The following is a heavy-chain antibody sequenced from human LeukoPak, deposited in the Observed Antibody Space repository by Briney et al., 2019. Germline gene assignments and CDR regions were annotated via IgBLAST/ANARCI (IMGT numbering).Heavy chain of an antibody. D-gene: IGHD3-9*01. CDR2: IYFTGST. CDR3: ARGRYIFTGYYFDY. J-gene: IGHJ4*02. V-gene: IGHV4-59*01. CDR1: GDSIGSYY. Sequence: SETLSLTCTVSGDSIGSYYWSWIRQPPGKGLEWIGYIYFTGSTNYNPSLKSRVTISVDTSKNQFSLKLSSVTAADTAVYYCARGRYIFTGYYFDYWGQGTLVTVSS.